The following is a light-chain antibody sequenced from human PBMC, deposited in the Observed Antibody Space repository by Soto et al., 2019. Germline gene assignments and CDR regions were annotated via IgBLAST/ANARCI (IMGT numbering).Light chain of an antibody. CDR2: DAS. CDR3: QQRSNWPPIT. CDR1: QSVSNY. V-gene: IGKV3-11*01. Sequence: EIVLTQSPATLSMSPGERATLSCRASQSVSNYLAWYQQKPGQAPRLLIYDASNRATGIPARFSGSGSGTDFTLTISSLGPEDFAVYYCQQRSNWPPITFGQGTRLDNK. J-gene: IGKJ5*01.